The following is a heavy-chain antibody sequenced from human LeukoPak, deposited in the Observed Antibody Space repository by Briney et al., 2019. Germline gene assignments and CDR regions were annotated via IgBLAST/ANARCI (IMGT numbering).Heavy chain of an antibody. J-gene: IGHJ4*02. CDR3: ATPPNPHGDDY. CDR1: GITFRIHG. D-gene: IGHD3-10*01. V-gene: IGHV3-30*02. Sequence: AGGSLRLSCTASGITFRIHGMFWVRQAPGKGLEWVASIRYDGSRQFYADSVKGRFTISRDNSRNTVDVQMNSLRSEDSALYYCATPPNPHGDDYWGQGTLVTVSS. CDR2: IRYDGSRQ.